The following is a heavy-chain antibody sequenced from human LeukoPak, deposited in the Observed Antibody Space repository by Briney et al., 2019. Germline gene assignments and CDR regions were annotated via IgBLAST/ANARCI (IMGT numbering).Heavy chain of an antibody. CDR3: AILNSDRV. CDR1: GYTFTDYS. Sequence: PAASVKVSCKASGYTFTDYSVHWVRQAPGQGLEWMGSIDPKSGGTSYAQKFQGRVTMTRDTSITTAYMDLISFISDDAAVYYCAILNSDRVWGQGTLVTISS. D-gene: IGHD1-1*01. V-gene: IGHV1-2*02. J-gene: IGHJ4*02. CDR2: IDPKSGGT.